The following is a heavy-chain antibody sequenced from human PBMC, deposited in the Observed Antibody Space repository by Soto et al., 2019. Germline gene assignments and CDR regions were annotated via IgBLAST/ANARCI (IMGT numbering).Heavy chain of an antibody. V-gene: IGHV4-39*02. Sequence: PSETLSLTCTVSNVSIKNDNVYWAWIRQSPGRGLEWIGSIYYRGSPKVNPSLRSRAAISVDTSHNQFFLRLSSVTAADTAKYYWARDGVALTVGQHNYGLDVWGQGTTVT. CDR2: IYYRGSP. CDR1: NVSIKNDNVY. J-gene: IGHJ6*01. D-gene: IGHD1-1*01. CDR3: ARDGVALTVGQHNYGLDV.